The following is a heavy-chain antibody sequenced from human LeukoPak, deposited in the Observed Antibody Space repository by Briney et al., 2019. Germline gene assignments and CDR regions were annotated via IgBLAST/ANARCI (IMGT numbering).Heavy chain of an antibody. D-gene: IGHD2-21*01. CDR2: IWPSGST. CDR1: GGSISSGPYF. Sequence: SETLSLTCSVSGGSISSGPYFWSWIRQSPGQGLEWIGYIWPSGSTNYNPSLSGRVAISLDKSRNHFTLMVTAVTAADTAFCARKDPEHLPTYFDHWGRGILVTVSS. J-gene: IGHJ4*02. CDR3: KDPEHLPTYFDH. V-gene: IGHV4-30-2*06.